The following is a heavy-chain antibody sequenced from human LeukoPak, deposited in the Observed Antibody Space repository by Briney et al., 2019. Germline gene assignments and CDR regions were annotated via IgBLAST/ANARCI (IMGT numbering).Heavy chain of an antibody. Sequence: GGALRLSCAASEFTFSSYNMNWVRQAPGKGLEGVSSISSFCSYIYYADLVKGRFTISRDNAKNSLYLQMSSLRAEDTAVYYCARVPSWKGYMDVWGKGTTVTVSS. CDR2: ISSFCSYI. J-gene: IGHJ6*03. CDR3: ARVPSWKGYMDV. V-gene: IGHV3-21*04. CDR1: EFTFSSYN. D-gene: IGHD1-1*01.